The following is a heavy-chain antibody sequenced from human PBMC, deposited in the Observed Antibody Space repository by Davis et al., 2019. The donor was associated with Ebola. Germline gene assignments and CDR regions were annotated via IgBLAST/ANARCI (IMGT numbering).Heavy chain of an antibody. CDR3: TGSGGDDY. Sequence: GESLKISCAASGFTFSASAMHWVRQASGKGLEWVGRIRSKANSYATAYAASVKGRFTISRDDSKNTAYLQMNSLKTEDTAVYYCTGSGGDDYWGQGTLVTVSS. V-gene: IGHV3-73*01. CDR2: IRSKANSYAT. CDR1: GFTFSASA. J-gene: IGHJ4*02. D-gene: IGHD3-3*01.